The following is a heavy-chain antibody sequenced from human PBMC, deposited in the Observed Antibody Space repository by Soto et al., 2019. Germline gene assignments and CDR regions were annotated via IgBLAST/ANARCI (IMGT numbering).Heavy chain of an antibody. V-gene: IGHV4-34*01. J-gene: IGHJ2*01. Sequence: PSETLSLTCAVYGGSFSGYYWSWIRQPPGKGLKWIGEINHSGSTNYNPSLKSRVTISVDTSKNQFSLKLSSVTAADTAAYYCARRRYCSGGSCYRSYWYFDLWGRGTLVTVSS. D-gene: IGHD2-15*01. CDR2: INHSGST. CDR1: GGSFSGYY. CDR3: ARRRYCSGGSCYRSYWYFDL.